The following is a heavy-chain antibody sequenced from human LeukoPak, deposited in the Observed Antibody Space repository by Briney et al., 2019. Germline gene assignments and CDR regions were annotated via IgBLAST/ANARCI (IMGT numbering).Heavy chain of an antibody. CDR1: GDSVSSNSAA. CDR3: ARQNYGAAPLRY. D-gene: IGHD4/OR15-4a*01. Sequence: PSQTLSLTCAISGDSVSSNSAAWNWIRQSPSRGLEWLGRTYYRSKWYNDYALSVKSRITINPDTSKNQFSLKLSSVTAADTAVYYCARQNYGAAPLRYWGQGTLVTVSS. CDR2: TYYRSKWYN. V-gene: IGHV6-1*01. J-gene: IGHJ4*02.